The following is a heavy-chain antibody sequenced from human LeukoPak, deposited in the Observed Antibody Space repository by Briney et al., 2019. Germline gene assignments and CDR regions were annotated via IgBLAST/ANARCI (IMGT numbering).Heavy chain of an antibody. V-gene: IGHV1-2*05. J-gene: IGHJ4*02. CDR2: IHPNSGGT. D-gene: IGHD6-19*01. CDR3: ARDRRYSSGLNYFDY. CDR1: GYTFTGYY. Sequence: ASVKVSFKASGYTFTGYYIHWVRQAPGQGLEWMGRIHPNSGGTNYAQKFQGRVTMTRDTSISTAYMELSRLRSDDTGVYYCARDRRYSSGLNYFDYWGQGTLVTVSS.